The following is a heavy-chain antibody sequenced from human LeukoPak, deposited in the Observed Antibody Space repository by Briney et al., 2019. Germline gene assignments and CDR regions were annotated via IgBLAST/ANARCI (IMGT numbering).Heavy chain of an antibody. CDR1: GGPFSDYY. V-gene: IGHV4-34*01. J-gene: IGHJ4*02. CDR2: INHSGST. CDR3: ARGPDYYDSSGPLDY. D-gene: IGHD3-22*01. Sequence: SETLSLTCAVYGGPFSDYYWSWIRQPPGKGLEWIGEINHSGSTNYNPSLKSRVTISVDTSKNQFSLKLSSVTAADTAVYYCARGPDYYDSSGPLDYWGQGTLVTVSS.